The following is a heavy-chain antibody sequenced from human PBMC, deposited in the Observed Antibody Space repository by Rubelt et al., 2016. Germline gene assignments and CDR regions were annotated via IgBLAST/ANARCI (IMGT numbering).Heavy chain of an antibody. J-gene: IGHJ5*02. CDR3: TRADYYDSSGYHNWFDP. CDR2: IYYSGST. CDR1: GGSISSGGYY. Sequence: TLSLTCPVSGGSISSGGYYWSWIRQHPGKGLEWIGYIYYSGSTYYNPSLKSRVTISVDTSKNQFSLKLRSVTAAATAVDYCTRADYYDSSGYHNWFDPWCQATLVSVSS. V-gene: IGHV4-31*03. D-gene: IGHD3-22*01.